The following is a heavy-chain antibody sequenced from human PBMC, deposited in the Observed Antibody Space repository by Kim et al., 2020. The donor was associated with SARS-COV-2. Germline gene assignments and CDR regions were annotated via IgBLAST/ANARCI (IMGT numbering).Heavy chain of an antibody. CDR1: GGSISSYY. CDR2: IYYSGST. CDR3: ARRTAAAGFFDY. J-gene: IGHJ4*02. Sequence: SETLSLTCTVSGGSISSYYWSWIRQPPGKGLEWIGYIYYSGSTNYNPSLKSRVTISVDTSKNQFSLKLSSVTAADTAVYYCARRTAAAGFFDYWGQGTLVTVSS. V-gene: IGHV4-59*08. D-gene: IGHD6-13*01.